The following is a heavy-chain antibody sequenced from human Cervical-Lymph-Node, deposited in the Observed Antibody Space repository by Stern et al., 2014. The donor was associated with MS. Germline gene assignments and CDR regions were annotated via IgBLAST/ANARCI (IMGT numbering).Heavy chain of an antibody. V-gene: IGHV4-34*01. CDR2: TNHSGSP. J-gene: IGHJ4*02. Sequence: QVQLQQWGAGLLKPSETLSLTCAVYGGSFSGYYWSWIRQPPGKGLEWIGETNHSGSPNNNPSTKSRVTITEATSKNQFPLKLSYVTAADTAVYYCARGRGYSYGPNYWGQGTLVTVSS. CDR1: GGSFSGYY. CDR3: ARGRGYSYGPNY. D-gene: IGHD5-18*01.